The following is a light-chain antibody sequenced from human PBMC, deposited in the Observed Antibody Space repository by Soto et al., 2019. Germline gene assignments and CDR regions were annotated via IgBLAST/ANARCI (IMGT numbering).Light chain of an antibody. J-gene: IGKJ4*01. Sequence: IQLTQSPSSLSASVGDRVTITCRASQDISGYVAWYQQRPGKAPKLLIYATSTLQSGVPSRFSGSGSGTEFTLTISSLQAEDFATYFCQESYTSPAVSFGGGTKVEIK. CDR1: QDISGY. CDR2: ATS. CDR3: QESYTSPAVS. V-gene: IGKV1-39*01.